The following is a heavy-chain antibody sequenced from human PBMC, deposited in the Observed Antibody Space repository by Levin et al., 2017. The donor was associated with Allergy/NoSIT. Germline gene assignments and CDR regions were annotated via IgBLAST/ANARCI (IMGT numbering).Heavy chain of an antibody. CDR1: GYSFTSYW. Sequence: KVSCKGSGYSFTSYWISWVRQMPGKGLEWMGRIDPSDSYTNYSPSFQGHVTISADKSISTAYLQWSSLKASDTAMYYCARLGGGYYYGSGSYYATRNDYWGQGTLVTVSS. J-gene: IGHJ4*02. V-gene: IGHV5-10-1*01. CDR2: IDPSDSYT. D-gene: IGHD3-10*01. CDR3: ARLGGGYYYGSGSYYATRNDY.